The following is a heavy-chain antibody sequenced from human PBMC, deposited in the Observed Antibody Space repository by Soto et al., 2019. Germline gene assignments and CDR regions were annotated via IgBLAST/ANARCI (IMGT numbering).Heavy chain of an antibody. CDR3: TGGPPNWGFDS. D-gene: IGHD7-27*01. Sequence: ASVKVSCTASGYTFTSYDINWVRQTAGQGLEWMGWMSPKTANTGYAQKFQGRVTMTRSTSISTAYMELSSLTSEDTAVYYCTGGPPNWGFDSWGQGTPVTVSS. V-gene: IGHV1-8*01. J-gene: IGHJ5*01. CDR1: GYTFTSYD. CDR2: MSPKTANT.